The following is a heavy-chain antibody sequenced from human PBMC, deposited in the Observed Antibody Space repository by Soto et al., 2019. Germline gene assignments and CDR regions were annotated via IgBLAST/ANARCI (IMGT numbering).Heavy chain of an antibody. V-gene: IGHV3-33*01. CDR3: ASSLLEHPSKLLQMDV. D-gene: IGHD3-3*01. J-gene: IGHJ6*04. CDR1: GFTFSSYG. Sequence: PGGSLRLSCAASGFTFSSYGMHWVRQAPGKGLEWVAVIWYDGSNKYYADSVKGRFTISRDNSKNTLYLQMNSLRAEDTAVYYCASSLLEHPSKLLQMDVWAKRTTVTGSS. CDR2: IWYDGSNK.